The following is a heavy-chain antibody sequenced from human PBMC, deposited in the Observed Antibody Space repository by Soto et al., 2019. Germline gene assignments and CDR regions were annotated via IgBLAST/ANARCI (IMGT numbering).Heavy chain of an antibody. J-gene: IGHJ5*02. CDR3: ARASTVTTRGSRNNWFDP. D-gene: IGHD4-17*01. CDR2: IYYSGST. Sequence: QVQLQESSPGLVKPSETLSLTCTVSGGSISSYYWSWIRQPPGKGLELIGYIYYSGSTNYNPSLMSRVTISVDTSKNQSPLTLRSGPAADTAVYYCARASTVTTRGSRNNWFDPWGQGTLVTVSS. CDR1: GGSISSYY. V-gene: IGHV4-59*08.